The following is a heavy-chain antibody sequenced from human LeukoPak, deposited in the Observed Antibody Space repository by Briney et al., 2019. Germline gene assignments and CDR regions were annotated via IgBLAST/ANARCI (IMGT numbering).Heavy chain of an antibody. CDR2: IYTSGST. CDR3: ARDYYDSSGYYKTLDY. D-gene: IGHD3-22*01. J-gene: IGHJ4*02. V-gene: IGHV4-61*02. CDR1: GGSISSGSYY. Sequence: SETLSLTCTVSGGSISSGSYYWSWIRQPAGKGLEWIGRIYTSGSTYYNPSLKSRVTISVDTSKNQFSLKLSSVTAADTAVYYCARDYYDSSGYYKTLDYWGQGTLVTVSS.